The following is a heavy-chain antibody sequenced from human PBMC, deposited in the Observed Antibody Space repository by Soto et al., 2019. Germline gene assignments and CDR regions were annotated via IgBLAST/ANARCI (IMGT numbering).Heavy chain of an antibody. J-gene: IGHJ5*02. CDR1: GGSITSHY. V-gene: IGHV4-59*11. Sequence: QVQLQESGPGLVKPSETLSLTCTVSGGSITSHYWSWIRQPPRKGLGWIGYIYYDGSTYYSPSLKSRVTMSVDTSRNQLLLRLDSVTAADTAVYYWAGESAGWHKNNWFDPWGQGTLVTVSS. CDR2: IYYDGST. CDR3: AGESAGWHKNNWFDP.